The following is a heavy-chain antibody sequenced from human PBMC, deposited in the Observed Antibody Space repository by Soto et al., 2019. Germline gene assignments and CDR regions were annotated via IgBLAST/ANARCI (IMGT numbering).Heavy chain of an antibody. CDR1: GYTFNGSY. Sequence: ASVKVSCKASGYTFNGSYMHWVRQAPGQGLEWMGIINPSGGSTSYAQKFQGRVTMTRDTSTSTVYMELSSLRSEDTAVYYCAVWGMTNDAFDIWGQGTMVTVSS. CDR2: INPSGGST. J-gene: IGHJ3*02. D-gene: IGHD4-17*01. V-gene: IGHV1-46*02. CDR3: AVWGMTNDAFDI.